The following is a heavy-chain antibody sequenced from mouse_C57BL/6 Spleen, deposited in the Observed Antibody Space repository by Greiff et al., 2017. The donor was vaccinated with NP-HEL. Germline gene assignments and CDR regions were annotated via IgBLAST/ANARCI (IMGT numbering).Heavy chain of an antibody. Sequence: QVQLQQPGAELVRPGSSVKLSCKASGYTFTSYWMHWVKQRPIQGLEWIGNIDPSDSETHYNQKFKDKATLTVDKSSSTAYMQLSSLTSEDSAVYYCARGGLRGGAWFAYWGQGTLVTVSA. V-gene: IGHV1-52*01. CDR3: ARGGLRGGAWFAY. J-gene: IGHJ3*01. D-gene: IGHD2-4*01. CDR2: IDPSDSET. CDR1: GYTFTSYW.